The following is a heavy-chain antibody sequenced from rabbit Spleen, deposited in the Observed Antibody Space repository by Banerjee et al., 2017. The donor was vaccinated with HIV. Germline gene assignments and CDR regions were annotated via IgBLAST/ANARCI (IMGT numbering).Heavy chain of an antibody. Sequence: QEQLVVSGGGLVKSGASLTLTCKASGCSYSTNYYMCWARQAPGNGLEWIACISDRSGRTDYASWAKGRFPISKTSSTTVTLQMTSLTAADTATYFCAREGPKSAYAFDLWVPCTLVTVS. CDR1: GCSYSTNYY. CDR2: ISDRSGRT. CDR3: AREGPKSAYAFDL. D-gene: IGHD6-1*01. J-gene: IGHJ4*01. V-gene: IGHV1S45*01.